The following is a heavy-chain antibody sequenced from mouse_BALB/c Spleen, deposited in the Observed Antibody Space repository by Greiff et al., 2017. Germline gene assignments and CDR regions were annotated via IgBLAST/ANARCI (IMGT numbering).Heavy chain of an antibody. CDR1: GFTFSSYG. CDR2: ISSGGSYT. D-gene: IGHD2-1*01. J-gene: IGHJ4*01. Sequence: EVQVVESGGDLVKPGGSLKLSCAASGFTFSSYGMSWVRQTPDKRLEWVATISSGGSYTYYPDSVKGRFTISRDNAKNTLYLQMSSLKSEDTAMYYCARRGNYPYYYAMDYWGQGTSVTVSS. V-gene: IGHV5-6*01. CDR3: ARRGNYPYYYAMDY.